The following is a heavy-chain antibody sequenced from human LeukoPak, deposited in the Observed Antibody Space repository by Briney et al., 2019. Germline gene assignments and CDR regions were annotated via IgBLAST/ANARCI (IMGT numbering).Heavy chain of an antibody. CDR1: GFTFSNYP. D-gene: IGHD2-2*01. CDR3: ARQYCSSTSCNGAFDI. V-gene: IGHV3-64*01. Sequence: PGGSLRLSCAASGFTFSNYPMHWVRQAPGKGLEYVSGISTNGGTTYYPNSVKGRFTISRDNSKNTLYFQMNSLRAEDTAVYYCARQYCSSTSCNGAFDIWGQGTMVTVSS. J-gene: IGHJ3*02. CDR2: ISTNGGTT.